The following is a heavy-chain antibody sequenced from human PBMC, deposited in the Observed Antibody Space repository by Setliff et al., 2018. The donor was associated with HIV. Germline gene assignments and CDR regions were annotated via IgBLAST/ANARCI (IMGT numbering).Heavy chain of an antibody. CDR3: AKVFAFGVDGFDI. Sequence: SLRLSCAASGFTFSNYAMGWVRQGPGKGLEWVSTIGAAGYPTHYAESVKGRFTISKDNSQNALYLQMNSLTDEDTAVYYCAKVFAFGVDGFDIWGQGTMVTVSS. CDR1: GFTFSNYA. V-gene: IGHV3-23*01. CDR2: IGAAGYPT. J-gene: IGHJ3*02. D-gene: IGHD3-10*01.